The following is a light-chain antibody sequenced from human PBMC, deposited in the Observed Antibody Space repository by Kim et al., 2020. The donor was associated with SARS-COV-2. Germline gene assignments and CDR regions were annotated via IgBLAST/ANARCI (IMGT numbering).Light chain of an antibody. CDR2: DAS. V-gene: IGKV3-15*01. CDR1: QSCKGD. J-gene: IGKJ2*01. Sequence: ASPGDRVPLSCRAGQSCKGDLAWYQNKPGQAPRLLIFDASTRATGISARFSGSGSGRDFTLTISSLQSEDSAVYYCQQYNNWPPFTFGPGTKLEI. CDR3: QQYNNWPPFT.